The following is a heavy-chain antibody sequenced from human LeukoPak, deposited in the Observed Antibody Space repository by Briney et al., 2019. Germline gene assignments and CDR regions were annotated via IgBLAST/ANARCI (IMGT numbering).Heavy chain of an antibody. CDR2: ISYDGSNK. J-gene: IGHJ4*02. V-gene: IGHV3-30*03. CDR1: GFTFSSYG. CDR3: TRERNSYGREEFDY. D-gene: IGHD4-17*01. Sequence: GGSLRLSCAASGFTFSSYGMHWVRQAPGKGLEWVAVISYDGSNKYYADSVKGRFTISRDNAKNSLYLQMNSLRDEDTAVYYCTRERNSYGREEFDYWGQGTLVTVSS.